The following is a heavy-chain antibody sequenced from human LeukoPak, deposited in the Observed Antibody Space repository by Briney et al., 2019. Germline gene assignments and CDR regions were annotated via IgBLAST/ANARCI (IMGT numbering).Heavy chain of an antibody. J-gene: IGHJ6*02. CDR1: GYSFTSYW. CDR2: IYPGDSDT. Sequence: GESLKISCKGSGYSFTSYWIGWVRPMPGKGLEWMGIIYPGDSDTRYSPSFQGQVTISADKSISTAYLQWSSLKASDTAMYYCARQAYYYDSSGYYYYGMDVWGQGTTVTVSS. CDR3: ARQAYYYDSSGYYYYGMDV. D-gene: IGHD3-22*01. V-gene: IGHV5-51*01.